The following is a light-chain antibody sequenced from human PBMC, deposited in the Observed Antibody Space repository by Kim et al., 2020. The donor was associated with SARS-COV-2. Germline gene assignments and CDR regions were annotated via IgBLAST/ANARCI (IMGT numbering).Light chain of an antibody. Sequence: TLSLSPGERATLSCRASQSLSSNFLAWYQQKPGQAPRLLIYGASNRATDIPDRFSGSGSGTDFTLTISRLEPEDSVVYYCQQYGSSFGQGTKLEI. CDR2: GAS. J-gene: IGKJ2*01. V-gene: IGKV3-20*01. CDR3: QQYGSS. CDR1: QSLSSNF.